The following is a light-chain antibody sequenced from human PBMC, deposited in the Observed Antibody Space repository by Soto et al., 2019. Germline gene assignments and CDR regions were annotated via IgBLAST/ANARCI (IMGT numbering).Light chain of an antibody. CDR2: DAS. CDR1: QSVSSY. V-gene: IGKV3-11*01. CDR3: QQRGNWPLT. J-gene: IGKJ4*01. Sequence: EIMLTQSPATLSLSPVERATLSCMASQSVSSYLAWYQQKPGQAPRLLIYDASNRATGIPARFSGSGSGTDFTLTISSLEPEDFAVYYCQQRGNWPLTFGGGTKVDIK.